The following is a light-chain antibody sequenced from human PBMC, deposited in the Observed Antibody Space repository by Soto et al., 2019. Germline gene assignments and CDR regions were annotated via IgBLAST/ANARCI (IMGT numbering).Light chain of an antibody. CDR2: GAS. CDR1: QSVSSSY. J-gene: IGKJ3*01. CDR3: QQYGSSPRFT. V-gene: IGKV3-20*01. Sequence: EIVLTQSPGTLSLSPGERATLSCSASQSVSSSYLAWYQQKPGQSPRLLIYGASSRATGIPDRFSGSGSETEFTLTIRRLESEDLAVYYCQQYGSSPRFTFGPGNKVDIK.